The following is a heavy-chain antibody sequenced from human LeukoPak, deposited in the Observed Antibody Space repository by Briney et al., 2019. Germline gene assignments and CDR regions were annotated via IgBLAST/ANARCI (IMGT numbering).Heavy chain of an antibody. V-gene: IGHV1-18*01. Sequence: ASVKVSCKASGYTFTSYGISWVRQAPGQGLEWMGWISAYNGNTNYAQKLQGRVTMTTDTSTSTAYMELRSLRSDDTAVYYCARGRTVTTSGAWFDPWGQGTLVTVSS. CDR3: ARGRTVTTSGAWFDP. CDR2: ISAYNGNT. D-gene: IGHD4-17*01. CDR1: GYTFTSYG. J-gene: IGHJ5*02.